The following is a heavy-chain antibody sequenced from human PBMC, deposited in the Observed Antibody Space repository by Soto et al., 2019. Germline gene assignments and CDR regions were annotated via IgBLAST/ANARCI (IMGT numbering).Heavy chain of an antibody. CDR1: GGSVSSGSYY. D-gene: IGHD6-13*01. J-gene: IGHJ4*02. V-gene: IGHV4-61*01. CDR2: IYYSGST. CDR3: ASAGYSSSWYLDY. Sequence: SETLSLTCTVSGGSVSSGSYYWSWIRQPPGKGLEWIGYIYYSGSTNYNPSLKSRVTISVDTSKNQFSLKLSSVTAADTAVYYCASAGYSSSWYLDYWGQGTLVTVSS.